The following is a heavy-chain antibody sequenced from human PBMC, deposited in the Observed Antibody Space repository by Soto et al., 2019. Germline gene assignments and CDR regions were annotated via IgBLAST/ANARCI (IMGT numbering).Heavy chain of an antibody. D-gene: IGHD2-2*01. CDR2: IYYSWST. J-gene: IGHJ4*02. Sequence: QVQLQESGPGLVKPSQTLSLTCTVSGGSISSGGYYWSWIRQHPGKGLEWIGYIYYSWSTYYNPTLKRRVTISVDTSKNQFSMKLSSVTAADTAVYYCARSSTSANYFDYWVQGTLVTVSS. CDR3: ARSSTSANYFDY. V-gene: IGHV4-31*03. CDR1: GGSISSGGYY.